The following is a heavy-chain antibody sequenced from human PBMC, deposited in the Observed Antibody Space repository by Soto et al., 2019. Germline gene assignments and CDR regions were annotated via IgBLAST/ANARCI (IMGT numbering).Heavy chain of an antibody. D-gene: IGHD3-10*01. CDR2: ISGGGDTT. CDR1: GFTFNNYA. J-gene: IGHJ4*02. V-gene: IGHV3-23*01. CDR3: AKGRGGSGSLTPRVDF. Sequence: EVQLLESGGGLVQPGGSLRLSCAASGFTFNNYAMTWVRQAPGKGLERVSAISGGGDTTSYADSVKGRFTVSRDGSKNTLYLQMSRLRAEDTALYYCAKGRGGSGSLTPRVDFWGQGSLVTVSS.